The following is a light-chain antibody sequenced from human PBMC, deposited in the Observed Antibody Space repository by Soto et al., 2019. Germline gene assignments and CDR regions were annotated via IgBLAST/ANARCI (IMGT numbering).Light chain of an antibody. CDR1: QSISSW. Sequence: DIQMTQSPSTLSASVGDRVTTTCRPSQSISSWLAWYQQKPGTAPKLLIYKASTLESGVPSRFSGIRSGTEFTLTVSSLQPDDFATYYCQQYNDSFPYTFGQGSK. J-gene: IGKJ2*01. V-gene: IGKV1-5*03. CDR3: QQYNDSFPYT. CDR2: KAS.